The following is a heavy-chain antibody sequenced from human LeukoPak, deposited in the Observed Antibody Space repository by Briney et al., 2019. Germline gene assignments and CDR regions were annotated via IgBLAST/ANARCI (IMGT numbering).Heavy chain of an antibody. Sequence: GGSLRLSCVASGFTFSDCSLNWVRQAPGKGLEWLSSIRKDSSELFYADSVRGRFTISRDNAKNSLYLQMNSLRVEDTAVYCCAKDLQQLEAFDSWGQGTLVTVSS. J-gene: IGHJ4*02. CDR3: AKDLQQLEAFDS. CDR2: IRKDSSEL. D-gene: IGHD1-1*01. V-gene: IGHV3-21*01. CDR1: GFTFSDCS.